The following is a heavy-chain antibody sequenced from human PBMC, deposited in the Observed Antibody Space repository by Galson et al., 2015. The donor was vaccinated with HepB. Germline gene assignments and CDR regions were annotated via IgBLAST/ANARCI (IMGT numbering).Heavy chain of an antibody. CDR3: AKGVGTYSSGWEDSY. D-gene: IGHD6-19*01. J-gene: IGHJ4*02. CDR1: GFTFSSYA. CDR2: ISGSGGST. Sequence: SLRLSCAASGFTFSSYAMSWVHQAPGKGLEWVSAISGSGGSTYYADSVKGRFTISRDNSKNTLYLQMNSLRAEDTAVYYCAKGVGTYSSGWEDSYWGQGTLVTVSS. V-gene: IGHV3-23*01.